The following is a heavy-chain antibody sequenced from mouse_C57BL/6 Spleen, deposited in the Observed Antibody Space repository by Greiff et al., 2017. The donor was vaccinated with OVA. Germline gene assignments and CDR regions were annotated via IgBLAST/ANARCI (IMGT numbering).Heavy chain of an antibody. D-gene: IGHD1-1*01. CDR1: GYTFTSYW. V-gene: IGHV1-52*01. CDR3: AREGDYYGSSYWYFDV. CDR2: IDPSDSET. J-gene: IGHJ1*03. Sequence: VQLQQPGAELVRPGSSVKLSCKASGYTFTSYWMHWVKQRPIQGLEWIGNIDPSDSETHYNQKFKDKATLTVDKSSRTAYMQLSSLTSEDSAVYYCAREGDYYGSSYWYFDVWGTGTTVTVSS.